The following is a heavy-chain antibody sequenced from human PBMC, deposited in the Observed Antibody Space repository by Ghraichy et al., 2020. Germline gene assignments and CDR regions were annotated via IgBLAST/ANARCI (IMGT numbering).Heavy chain of an antibody. CDR1: GYTFTDFY. CDR3: ATGGSNHFDY. CDR2: INPKSGGT. Sequence: ASVKVSCQASGYTFTDFYMHWVRQAPGQGLECMGWINPKSGGTIYAQRFQGRVTMTRDTSINNVYMELSGLTSDDTAVYYCATGGSNHFDYWGQGTLVTVSS. V-gene: IGHV1-2*02. J-gene: IGHJ4*02. D-gene: IGHD1-26*01.